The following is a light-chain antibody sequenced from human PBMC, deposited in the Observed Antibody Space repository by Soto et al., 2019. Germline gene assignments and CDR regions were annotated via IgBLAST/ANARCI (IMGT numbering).Light chain of an antibody. CDR1: QSFNSY. J-gene: IGKJ4*01. CDR2: DAT. Sequence: EIVLTQSPATLSLSPGERATLSCRASQSFNSYLAWYQQKPGQAPRLLIYDATTRATGIPARFSGSGSGTDFTLTISSLEPEDFAVYYCQQRSKWPVTFGGGTKVEIK. CDR3: QQRSKWPVT. V-gene: IGKV3-11*01.